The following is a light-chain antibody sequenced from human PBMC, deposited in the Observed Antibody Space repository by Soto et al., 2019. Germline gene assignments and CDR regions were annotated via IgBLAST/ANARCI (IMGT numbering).Light chain of an antibody. CDR1: QSISSY. CDR3: QQGYTTPIT. V-gene: IGKV1-39*01. J-gene: IGKJ5*01. CDR2: TAS. Sequence: DIQMTHSPSSLSASVVDRVTITFLASQSISSYLNWYQQKPGRAPKLLIYTASSLQSGVPSRFSGSGSGTDFTLTISSLQPEDFATYHCQQGYTTPITFGQGTRLEIK.